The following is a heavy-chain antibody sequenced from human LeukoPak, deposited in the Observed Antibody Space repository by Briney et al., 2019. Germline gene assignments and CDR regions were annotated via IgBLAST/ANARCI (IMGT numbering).Heavy chain of an antibody. J-gene: IGHJ4*02. CDR2: ISYDGSNK. CDR3: AREVSYEGANFDY. D-gene: IGHD5-18*01. Sequence: GSLRLSCAASGFTFSSYAMHWVRQAPGKGLEWVAVISYDGSNKYYADSVKGRFTISRDNSKNTLYLQMNSLRAEDTAVYYCAREVSYEGANFDYWDQGTLVTVSS. V-gene: IGHV3-30-3*01. CDR1: GFTFSSYA.